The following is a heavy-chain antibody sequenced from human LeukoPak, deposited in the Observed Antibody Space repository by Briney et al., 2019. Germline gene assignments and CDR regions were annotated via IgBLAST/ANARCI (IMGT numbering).Heavy chain of an antibody. D-gene: IGHD3-3*01. Sequence: PGGSLRLSCAASGFTFSSYAMHWVRQAPGKGLEWVAVISYDGSNKYYADSVKGRFTISRDNSKNTLYLQMNSLRAEDTAVYYCARQYYDFWSGYHMGWFDPWGQGTPVTVSS. J-gene: IGHJ5*02. CDR3: ARQYYDFWSGYHMGWFDP. CDR2: ISYDGSNK. V-gene: IGHV3-30*04. CDR1: GFTFSSYA.